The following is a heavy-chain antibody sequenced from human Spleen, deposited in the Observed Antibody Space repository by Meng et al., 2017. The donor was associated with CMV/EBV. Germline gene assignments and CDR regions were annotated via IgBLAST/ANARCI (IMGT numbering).Heavy chain of an antibody. V-gene: IGHV3-23*01. CDR2: ISGSGGST. CDR1: GFTFSSYA. D-gene: IGHD6-13*01. J-gene: IGHJ3*02. CDR3: ARATDVAAAIDI. Sequence: GESLKISCAASGFTFSSYAMSWVRQAPGKGLEWVSAISGSGGSTYYADSVKGRFTISRDNSKNTLYLQMNSLRAEDTAVYYCARATDVAAAIDIWGQGTMVTVSS.